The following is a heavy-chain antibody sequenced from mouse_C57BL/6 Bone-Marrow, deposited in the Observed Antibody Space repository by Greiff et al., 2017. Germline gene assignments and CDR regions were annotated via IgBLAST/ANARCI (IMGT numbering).Heavy chain of an antibody. D-gene: IGHD1-1*01. CDR1: GFSLTSYG. CDR2: IWRGGST. Sequence: VQGVESGPGLVQPSQSLSITCTVSGFSLTSYGVHWVRQSPGKGLEWLGVIWRGGSTDYNAAFMSRLSITKDNSKSQVFFKMNSLQADDTAIYYCAKTNPPNYYGSTDWYFDVWGTGTTVTVSS. J-gene: IGHJ1*03. CDR3: AKTNPPNYYGSTDWYFDV. V-gene: IGHV2-5*01.